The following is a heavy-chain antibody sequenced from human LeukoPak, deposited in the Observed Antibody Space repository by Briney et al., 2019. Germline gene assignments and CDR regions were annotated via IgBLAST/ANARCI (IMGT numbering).Heavy chain of an antibody. V-gene: IGHV3-30-3*01. CDR3: ARVIAAVGSTDAFDI. Sequence: GGSLRLSCAASGFTFSEYAMHWVRQAPGKGLEWVAVISYDGRQKYYGDSVKGRFTISRDNAKNSLYLQMNSLRAEDTAVYYCARVIAAVGSTDAFDIWGQGTMVTVSS. CDR1: GFTFSEYA. CDR2: ISYDGRQK. D-gene: IGHD6-13*01. J-gene: IGHJ3*02.